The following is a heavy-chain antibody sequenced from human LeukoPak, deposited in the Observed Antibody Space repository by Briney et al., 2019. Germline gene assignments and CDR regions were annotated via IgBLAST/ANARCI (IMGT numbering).Heavy chain of an antibody. Sequence: GGSLRLSCAASGFTFSSYWMSWVRQAPGKGLEWVANIKQDGSEKYYVDSVKGRFTISRDNAKNSLYLQMNSLRAEDTAVYYCARVGLMIAFGGVKADAFDFWGQGTLVTVSS. V-gene: IGHV3-7*01. CDR3: ARVGLMIAFGGVKADAFDF. CDR2: IKQDGSEK. D-gene: IGHD3-16*01. CDR1: GFTFSSYW. J-gene: IGHJ3*01.